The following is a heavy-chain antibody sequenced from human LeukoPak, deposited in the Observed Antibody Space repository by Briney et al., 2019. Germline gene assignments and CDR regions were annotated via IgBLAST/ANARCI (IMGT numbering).Heavy chain of an antibody. CDR2: ISYSGST. V-gene: IGHV4-59*08. CDR3: ARLWSPMVEIDY. Sequence: SETLSLTCSVSGGSISSYSWSWIRQPPGKGLEWIGYISYSGSTKYNPSLKSRVTISVDTSKNQFSLKVSSVTAADTAVYYCARLWSPMVEIDYWGQGTLVTVSS. D-gene: IGHD2-15*01. J-gene: IGHJ4*02. CDR1: GGSISSYS.